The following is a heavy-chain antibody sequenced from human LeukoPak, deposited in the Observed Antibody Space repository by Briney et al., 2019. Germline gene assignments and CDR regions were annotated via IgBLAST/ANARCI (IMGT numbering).Heavy chain of an antibody. J-gene: IGHJ4*02. CDR1: GFTFSTYA. Sequence: GGSLRLSCAASGFTFSTYAMSWVRQAPGKGLEWVSVISVTGGTTYYADSLKGRFTISRDNSKNTLYLQMNSLRAEDTAVYYCANLGRSVVYYGSDWGQGPLVTVSS. D-gene: IGHD3-10*01. CDR2: ISVTGGTT. V-gene: IGHV3-23*01. CDR3: ANLGRSVVYYGSD.